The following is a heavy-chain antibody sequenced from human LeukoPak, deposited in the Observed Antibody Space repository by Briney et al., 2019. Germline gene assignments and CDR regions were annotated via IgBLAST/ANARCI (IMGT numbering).Heavy chain of an antibody. V-gene: IGHV3-23*01. CDR1: GFTFSSYW. D-gene: IGHD3-22*01. Sequence: GGSLRLSCAASGFTFSSYWMSWVRQAPGKGLEWVSAISGSGGSTYYADSVKGRFTISRDNSKNTLYLQMNSLRAEDTAVYDCAKESRYYYDSSGYGVIDYWGQGTLVTVSS. CDR2: ISGSGGST. CDR3: AKESRYYYDSSGYGVIDY. J-gene: IGHJ4*02.